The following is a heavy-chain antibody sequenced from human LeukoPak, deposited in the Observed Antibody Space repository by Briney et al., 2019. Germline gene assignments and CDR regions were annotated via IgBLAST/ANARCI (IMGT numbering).Heavy chain of an antibody. CDR3: ASGSYGYSCIDY. J-gene: IGHJ4*02. V-gene: IGHV1-3*01. CDR1: GYTFTSYA. Sequence: ASVKVSCKASGYTFTSYAMHWVRQAPGQRLEWMGWIYAGNGNTKYSQKFQGRVTITRDTSASTAYMELSSLRSEDTAVYYCASGSYGYSCIDYWGQGTLVTVSS. CDR2: IYAGNGNT. D-gene: IGHD5-18*01.